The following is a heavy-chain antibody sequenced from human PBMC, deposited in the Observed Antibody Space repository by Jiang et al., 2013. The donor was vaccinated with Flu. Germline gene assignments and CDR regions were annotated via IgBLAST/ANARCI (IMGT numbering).Heavy chain of an antibody. CDR2: ISSSSTTK. CDR3: TRGSSRGGNSVNWFDP. Sequence: VQLLESGGGLIQPGGSLRLSCVASGFTLTPSGMHWVRQAPGKGLEWISYISSSSTTKYYADSVKGRFTVSRDNAQNSLYLQMNSLRDDDTAIYYCTRGSSRGGNSVNWFDPWGQGAQVTVSS. J-gene: IGHJ5*02. CDR1: GFTLTPSG. D-gene: IGHD4-23*01. V-gene: IGHV3-48*02.